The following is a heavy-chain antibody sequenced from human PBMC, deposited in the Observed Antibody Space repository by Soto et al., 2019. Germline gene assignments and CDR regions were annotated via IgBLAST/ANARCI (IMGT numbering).Heavy chain of an antibody. D-gene: IGHD6-19*01. Sequence: QVQLVQSGAEVKKPGASVKVSCKASGYTFTSYGISWVRQAPGQGLEWMGWISAYNGNTNYAQKLQGRVTKTTDTSTSTAYMELRSLRSDDTAVYYCARGDSIAVAGYYYGMDVWGQGTTVTVSS. CDR1: GYTFTSYG. CDR2: ISAYNGNT. J-gene: IGHJ6*02. CDR3: ARGDSIAVAGYYYGMDV. V-gene: IGHV1-18*01.